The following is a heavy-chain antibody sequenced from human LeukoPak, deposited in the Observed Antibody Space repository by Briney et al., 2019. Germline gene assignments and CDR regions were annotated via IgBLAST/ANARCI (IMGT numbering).Heavy chain of an antibody. D-gene: IGHD2-15*01. J-gene: IGHJ4*02. CDR1: GYTFSVSY. CDR2: INPNSGDT. Sequence: GASVKVSCKASGYTFSVSYIHWVRQAPGQGLEWLGRINPNSGDTNYAQNFHGRVTMTRDTSISTAYMELSSLRSEDTAVYYCARVPLGYCSGGSCYSEVFFDYWGQGTLVTVSS. V-gene: IGHV1-2*06. CDR3: ARVPLGYCSGGSCYSEVFFDY.